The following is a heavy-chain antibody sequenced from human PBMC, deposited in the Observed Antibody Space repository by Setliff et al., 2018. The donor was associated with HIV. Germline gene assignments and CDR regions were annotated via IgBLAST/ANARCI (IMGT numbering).Heavy chain of an antibody. V-gene: IGHV1-8*01. Sequence: ASVKVSCKASGTTFSTYLFTWVRQATGQGLEWMGWMNPNNGNTGYAEKFQGRVTMTMDTSISTAYMELSSLRSDDTAVYYCARGTAPRPASVLEFLEWLFPNWFDPWGQGTLVTVS. J-gene: IGHJ5*02. CDR2: MNPNNGNT. CDR1: GTTFSTYL. CDR3: ARGTAPRPASVLEFLEWLFPNWFDP. D-gene: IGHD3-3*02.